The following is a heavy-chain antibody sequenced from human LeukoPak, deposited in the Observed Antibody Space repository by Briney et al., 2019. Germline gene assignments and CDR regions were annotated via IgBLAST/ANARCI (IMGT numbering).Heavy chain of an antibody. CDR3: TRVQQWLPAFY. J-gene: IGHJ4*02. V-gene: IGHV3-49*03. D-gene: IGHD6-19*01. Sequence: GGSLRLSCTASGFTFGDYAMSWFRQAPGKGLEWVGFIRSKAYGGTTEYAAPVKGRFTISRDDSKSIAYLQMNSLKTEDTAVYYCTRVQQWLPAFYWGQGTLVTVSS. CDR1: GFTFGDYA. CDR2: IRSKAYGGTT.